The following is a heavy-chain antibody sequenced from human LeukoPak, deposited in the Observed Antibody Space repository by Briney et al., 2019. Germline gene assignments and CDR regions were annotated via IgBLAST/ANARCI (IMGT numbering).Heavy chain of an antibody. CDR1: GFTFSSYA. D-gene: IGHD6-13*01. CDR3: AREGGYSSSWYNWFDP. V-gene: IGHV3-23*01. J-gene: IGHJ5*02. Sequence: GGSLRLSCAASGFTFSSYAMSWVRQAPGKGLEWVSAISGSGGSTYYADSVKGRFTISRDNSKNTLYLQMNSLRAEDTAVYYCAREGGYSSSWYNWFDPWGQGTLVTVSS. CDR2: ISGSGGST.